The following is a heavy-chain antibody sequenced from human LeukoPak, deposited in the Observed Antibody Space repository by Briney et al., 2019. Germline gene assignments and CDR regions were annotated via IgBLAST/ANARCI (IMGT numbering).Heavy chain of an antibody. CDR2: IYYSGST. J-gene: IGHJ4*02. Sequence: PSETLSLTCTVSGGSISSGDYYWSWIRQPPGKGLEWIGYIYYSGSTYYNPSLKSRVTISVDTSKNQFSLKLSSVTAADTAVYYCARDRTGGSGYFFDYWGQGTLVTVSS. CDR1: GGSISSGDYY. V-gene: IGHV4-30-4*01. CDR3: ARDRTGGSGYFFDY. D-gene: IGHD3-22*01.